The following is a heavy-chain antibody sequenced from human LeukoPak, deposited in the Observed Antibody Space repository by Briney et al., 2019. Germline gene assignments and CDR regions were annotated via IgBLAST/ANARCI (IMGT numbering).Heavy chain of an antibody. Sequence: GASVKVSCKASGSGYTFTSYYIHCVRQAPGQGLEWMGMINPSGDSTNYAQKFHGRVTMTTDTSTSTVYMELSRLGSEDTAVYYCARAPYSSSSDFDYWGQGTLVTVSS. CDR2: INPSGDST. D-gene: IGHD6-13*01. V-gene: IGHV1-46*01. J-gene: IGHJ4*02. CDR1: GSGYTFTSYY. CDR3: ARAPYSSSSDFDY.